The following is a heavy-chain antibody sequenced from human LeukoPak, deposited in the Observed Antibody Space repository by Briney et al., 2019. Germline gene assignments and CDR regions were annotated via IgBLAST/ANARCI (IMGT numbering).Heavy chain of an antibody. CDR2: ISGSGGST. D-gene: IGHD3-10*01. Sequence: GGSLRLSCAASGFTFSNYAMSWVRQAPGKGLEWVSAISGSGGSTYYADSVKGRFTISRDNSKNTLNLQMNSLRAEDTAVYYCAKDAAYYYGSGSYPDYWGQGTLVTVSS. CDR3: AKDAAYYYGSGSYPDY. V-gene: IGHV3-23*01. J-gene: IGHJ4*02. CDR1: GFTFSNYA.